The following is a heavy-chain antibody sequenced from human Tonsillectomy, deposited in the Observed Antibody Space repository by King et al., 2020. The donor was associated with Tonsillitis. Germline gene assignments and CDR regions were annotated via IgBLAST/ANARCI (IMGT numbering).Heavy chain of an antibody. V-gene: IGHV3-48*01. Sequence: EVQLVESGGGLVQPGGSLRLSCAASGFTFSSYSMNWVRQAPGKGLEWVSYISSSSSTIYYADSVKGRFTISRDNDKNSLYLQMNSLRAEDTAVYYCARDRSSGYYVTIDYWGQGTLVTVSS. D-gene: IGHD3-22*01. J-gene: IGHJ4*02. CDR2: ISSSSSTI. CDR1: GFTFSSYS. CDR3: ARDRSSGYYVTIDY.